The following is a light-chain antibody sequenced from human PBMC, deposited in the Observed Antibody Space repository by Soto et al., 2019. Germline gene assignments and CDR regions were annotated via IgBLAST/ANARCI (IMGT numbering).Light chain of an antibody. V-gene: IGLV2-23*01. CDR2: EGT. J-gene: IGLJ3*02. CDR1: SSDVGSYNL. Sequence: QSALTQPASVSGSPGQSITISCTGTSSDVGSYNLVSWYQQHPGKAPKLMIYEGTKRPSGVSNRFSGSKSGNTASLTISGLQAEDEADYYCAGWDDSLSGWVFGGGTKVTVL. CDR3: AGWDDSLSGWV.